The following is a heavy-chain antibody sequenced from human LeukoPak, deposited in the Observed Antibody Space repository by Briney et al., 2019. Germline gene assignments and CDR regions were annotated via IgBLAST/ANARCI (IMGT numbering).Heavy chain of an antibody. CDR3: ARPLSIVGATIGPFDL. J-gene: IGHJ3*01. CDR1: GFTFCNYG. Sequence: PGRSLRLSCAASGFTFCNYGMHWVRQGPGKGLEWGAVIRYHGSNGYYADPVKGRLNIYRHISKNTLHVPENSVSAEHRAVYYCARPLSIVGATIGPFDLWGQGTMVTVSS. CDR2: IRYHGSNG. D-gene: IGHD1-26*01. V-gene: IGHV3-33*01.